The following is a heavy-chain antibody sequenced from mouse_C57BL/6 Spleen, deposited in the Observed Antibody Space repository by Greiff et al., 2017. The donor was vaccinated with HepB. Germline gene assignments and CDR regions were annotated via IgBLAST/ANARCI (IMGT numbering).Heavy chain of an antibody. CDR2: IDPSDSET. CDR3: ARMAMDY. V-gene: IGHV1-52*01. J-gene: IGHJ4*01. CDR1: GYTFTSYW. Sequence: QVQLQQPGAELVRPGSSVKLSCKASGYTFTSYWIHWVKQRPIQGLEWIGNIDPSDSETHYNQKFKDKATLTVDKSSSTAYMQLSSLTSEDAAVYYCARMAMDYWGQGTSVTVSS.